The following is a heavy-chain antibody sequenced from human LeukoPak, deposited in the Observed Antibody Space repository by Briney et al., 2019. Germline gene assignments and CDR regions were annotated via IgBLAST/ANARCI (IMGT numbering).Heavy chain of an antibody. D-gene: IGHD3-16*01. CDR2: ISISSNYI. CDR3: AKDVAYTFDY. V-gene: IGHV3-21*01. J-gene: IGHJ4*02. CDR1: GFTFSRYS. Sequence: GGSLRLSCAASGFTFSRYSMNWVRQAPGKGLEWVSSISISSNYIYYPDSLKGRFTISRENSKNTLYLQMNSLRTEDTAVYYCAKDVAYTFDYWGRGTLVTVSS.